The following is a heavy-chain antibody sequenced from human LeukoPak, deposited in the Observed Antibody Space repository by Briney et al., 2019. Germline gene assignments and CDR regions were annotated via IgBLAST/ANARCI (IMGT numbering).Heavy chain of an antibody. CDR3: AGEVVRGVTMDAFDI. D-gene: IGHD3-10*01. Sequence: GGSLRLFCAASGFTFSSYWMSWVRQAPGKGLEWVANIKQDGSERYYVDSVKGRFTISRYKAKNSLYLQMNGLRDEDTAVYYCAGEVVRGVTMDAFDIWGQGTMVTVSS. CDR1: GFTFSSYW. J-gene: IGHJ3*02. V-gene: IGHV3-7*01. CDR2: IKQDGSER.